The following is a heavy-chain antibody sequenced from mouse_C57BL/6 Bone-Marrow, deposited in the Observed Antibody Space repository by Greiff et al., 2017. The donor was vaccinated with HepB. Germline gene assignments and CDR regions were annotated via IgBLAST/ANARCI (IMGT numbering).Heavy chain of an antibody. V-gene: IGHV1-50*01. J-gene: IGHJ4*01. D-gene: IGHD2-3*01. Sequence: VQLQQSGAELVKPGASVKLSCKASGYTFTSYWMQWVKQRPGQGLEWIGEIDPSDSYTNYNQKFKGKATLTVDTSSSTAYMQLSSLTSEDSAVYYCARSDGYYVPYAMDYWGQGTSVTVSS. CDR3: ARSDGYYVPYAMDY. CDR1: GYTFTSYW. CDR2: IDPSDSYT.